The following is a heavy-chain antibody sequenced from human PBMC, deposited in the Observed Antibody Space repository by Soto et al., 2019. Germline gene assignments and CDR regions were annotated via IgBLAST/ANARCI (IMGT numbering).Heavy chain of an antibody. CDR1: GFTFSSYG. CDR3: AIVQAARFPVLYNWFDP. J-gene: IGHJ5*02. D-gene: IGHD2-15*01. CDR2: IWYEGSNK. Sequence: GGSMRLSCAASGFTFSSYGMHWVRQAPGKGLEWVAVIWYEGSNKYYADSVKGQFTISRDNSKNTLYLQMNSLRAEDTAVYYCAIVQAARFPVLYNWFDPWGQGTLVTVSS. V-gene: IGHV3-33*01.